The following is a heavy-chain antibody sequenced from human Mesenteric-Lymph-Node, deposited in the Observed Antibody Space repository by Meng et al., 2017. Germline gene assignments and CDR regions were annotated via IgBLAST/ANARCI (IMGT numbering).Heavy chain of an antibody. D-gene: IGHD1-26*01. CDR3: ARGEWRGSYFDY. CDR2: INHSGST. J-gene: IGHJ4*02. CDR1: GGSFSGYY. V-gene: IGHV4-34*01. Sequence: GSLRLSCAVYGGSFSGYYWSWIRQPPGKGLEWIGEINHSGSTNYNPSLKSRVTISVDTSKNQFSLKLSSVTAADTAVYYCARGEWRGSYFDYWGQGTLVTVSS.